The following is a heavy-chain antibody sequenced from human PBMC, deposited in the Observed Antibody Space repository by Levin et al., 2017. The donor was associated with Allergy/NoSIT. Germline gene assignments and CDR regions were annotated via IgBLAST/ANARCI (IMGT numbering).Heavy chain of an antibody. Sequence: GGSLRLSCAASGFTFSNYAMHWVRQAPGKGLEWVGVISDDGSSEFYIDSVKGRFTISRDNSKNRLYLQMDSLRAEDTALYYCVREIAEEGTWGQGTLVIVSS. J-gene: IGHJ4*02. CDR2: ISDDGSSE. CDR3: VREIAEEGT. CDR1: GFTFSNYA. D-gene: IGHD1-1*01. V-gene: IGHV3-30-3*01.